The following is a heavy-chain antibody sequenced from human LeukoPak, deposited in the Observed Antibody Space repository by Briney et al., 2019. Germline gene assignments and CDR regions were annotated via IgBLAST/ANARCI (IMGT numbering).Heavy chain of an antibody. CDR1: GYTFTTYG. V-gene: IGHV1-18*01. D-gene: IGHD2-15*01. J-gene: IGHJ6*02. CDR2: ISAYNGNT. Sequence: APVKVSCKTSGYTFTTYGISWVRQAPGQGLEWMGWISAYNGNTNYAQKLQGRVTMTTDTFTSTAYMELRSLRSDDTAVYYCAREGVGYYGMDVWGQGTTATVSS. CDR3: AREGVGYYGMDV.